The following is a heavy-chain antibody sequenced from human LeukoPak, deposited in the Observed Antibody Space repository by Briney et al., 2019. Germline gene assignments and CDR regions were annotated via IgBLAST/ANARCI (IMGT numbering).Heavy chain of an antibody. CDR1: GGPISSSSYY. CDR3: ARHPWGFGEFRIDY. J-gene: IGHJ4*02. V-gene: IGHV4-39*01. CDR2: IYYSGST. D-gene: IGHD3-10*01. Sequence: SQTLSLTCTVSGGPISSSSYYWGWIRQPPGKGLEWIGSIYYSGSTYYNPSLKSRVTISVDTSKNQFSLKLTSVTAADTAVYYCARHPWGFGEFRIDYWGQGTLVTVSS.